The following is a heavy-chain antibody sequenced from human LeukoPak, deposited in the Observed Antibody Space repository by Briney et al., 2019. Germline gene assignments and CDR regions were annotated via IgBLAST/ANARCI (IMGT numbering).Heavy chain of an antibody. Sequence: PGGSLRLSCVASGFTFSSYWMSWVRQAPGKGLECVANIKQDGSEKYYVDSVKGRFTISRDNAKNSLYLQMNSLRAEDTAVYYCARDVGDGGYDKIDYWGQGTLVTVSS. CDR1: GFTFSSYW. CDR2: IKQDGSEK. CDR3: ARDVGDGGYDKIDY. V-gene: IGHV3-7*03. J-gene: IGHJ4*02. D-gene: IGHD5-12*01.